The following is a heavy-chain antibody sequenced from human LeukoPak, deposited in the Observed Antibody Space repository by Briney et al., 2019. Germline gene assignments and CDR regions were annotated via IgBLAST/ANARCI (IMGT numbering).Heavy chain of an antibody. V-gene: IGHV3-30*02. Sequence: GSLRLSCAASGFTFSSYGMHWVRQAPGKGLEWVAFIRYDGRNKYYGDSVKGRFTISRDNSKNTLYLQMNNLRAEDTAVYYCAKGGGYEAQYYYYYLDVWGKGTTVTISS. D-gene: IGHD5-12*01. CDR1: GFTFSSYG. CDR2: IRYDGRNK. J-gene: IGHJ6*03. CDR3: AKGGGYEAQYYYYYLDV.